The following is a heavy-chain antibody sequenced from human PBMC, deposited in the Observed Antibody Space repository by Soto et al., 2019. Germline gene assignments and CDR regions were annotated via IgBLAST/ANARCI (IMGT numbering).Heavy chain of an antibody. Sequence: GGSLRLSCAASGLTFSSYTMNWVRQAPGKGLEWVSSVSSSSTYIYYADSVKGRFTISRDNAKNSLYLQMNSLRAEDTAIYYCARGSHSTTWYGGQFDYWGQGTLVTVSS. CDR2: VSSSSTYI. J-gene: IGHJ4*02. CDR1: GLTFSSYT. V-gene: IGHV3-21*01. CDR3: ARGSHSTTWYGGQFDY. D-gene: IGHD6-13*01.